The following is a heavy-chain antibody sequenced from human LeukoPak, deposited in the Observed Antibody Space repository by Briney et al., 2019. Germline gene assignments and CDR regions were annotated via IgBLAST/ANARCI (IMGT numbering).Heavy chain of an antibody. CDR3: ARGATDVTRWFDP. Sequence: GGSLRLSCAASGFTFNTYSMSWVRQAPGKGLEWVSIISRASESIFYADSVKGRFTISRDNAKNSLYLQMNGLRAEDTAVYYCARGATDVTRWFDPWGQGTRVTVS. V-gene: IGHV3-21*01. CDR1: GFTFNTYS. J-gene: IGHJ5*02. CDR2: ISRASESI. D-gene: IGHD1-1*01.